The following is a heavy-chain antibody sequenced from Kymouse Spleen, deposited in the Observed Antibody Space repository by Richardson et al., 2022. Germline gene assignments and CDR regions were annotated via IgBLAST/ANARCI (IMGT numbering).Heavy chain of an antibody. J-gene: IGHJ6*02. CDR2: IWYDGSNK. CDR3: ARDGMVRGVMGYYYGMDV. V-gene: IGHV3-33*01. CDR1: GFTFSSYG. D-gene: IGHD3-10*01. Sequence: QVQLVESGGGVVQPGRSLRLSCAASGFTFSSYGMHWVRQAPGKGLEWVAVIWYDGSNKYYADSVKGRFTISRDNSKNTLYLQMNSLRAEDTAVYYCARDGMVRGVMGYYYGMDVWGQGTTVTVSS.